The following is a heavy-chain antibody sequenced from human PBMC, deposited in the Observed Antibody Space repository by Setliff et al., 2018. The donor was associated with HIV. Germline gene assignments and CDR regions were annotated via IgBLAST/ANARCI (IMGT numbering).Heavy chain of an antibody. Sequence: ETLSLTCAVYGGSFSGYYWSWIRQSPGKGLEWIGEINHSGSTKYNPSLKSRVTISVDTSKNQFSLKLSSVTAADTAVYYCARHKSQPYYFDYWGQGTLVTVSS. CDR1: GGSFSGYY. CDR3: ARHKSQPYYFDY. J-gene: IGHJ4*02. CDR2: INHSGST. V-gene: IGHV4-34*01.